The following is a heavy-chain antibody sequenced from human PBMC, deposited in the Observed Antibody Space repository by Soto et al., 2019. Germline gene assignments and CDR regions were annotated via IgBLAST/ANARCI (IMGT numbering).Heavy chain of an antibody. Sequence: GGSLRLSCVASGFSCSSYSMNWVRQAPGKGLEWVSYISSSSDTIYYADSVKGRFTISRDNAKTSLYLQMNSLRDEDSAVYYCARTGYCTGGSCPFDSWGQGTLVTVS. CDR3: ARTGYCTGGSCPFDS. V-gene: IGHV3-48*02. J-gene: IGHJ4*02. D-gene: IGHD2-15*01. CDR1: GFSCSSYS. CDR2: ISSSSDTI.